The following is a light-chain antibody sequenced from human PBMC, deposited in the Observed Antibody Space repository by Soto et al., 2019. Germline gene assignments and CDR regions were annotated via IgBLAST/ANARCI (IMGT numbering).Light chain of an antibody. V-gene: IGLV8-61*01. CDR1: SGSVSTNYY. J-gene: IGLJ2*01. Sequence: QTVVTREPSFSVSPGGTVTLTCGLSSGSVSTNYYPSWYQQTPGQAPRTLIYSTNIRSSGVPDRFSGSILGNKAALTITGAQADDESGYYCVLYLGSGIWVFGGGTKLTVL. CDR2: STN. CDR3: VLYLGSGIWV.